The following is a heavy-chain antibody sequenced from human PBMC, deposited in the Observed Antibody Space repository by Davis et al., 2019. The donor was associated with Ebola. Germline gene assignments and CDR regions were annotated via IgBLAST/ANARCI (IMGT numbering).Heavy chain of an antibody. Sequence: MPGGSLRLSCTVSGGSISSYYWSWIRQPPGKGLEWIGYIYYSGSTNYNPSLKSRVTISVDTSKNQFSLKLSSVTAADTAVYYCARSPIYYYYGMDVWGQGTTVTVSS. V-gene: IGHV4-59*01. J-gene: IGHJ6*02. CDR1: GGSISSYY. CDR3: ARSPIYYYYGMDV. CDR2: IYYSGST.